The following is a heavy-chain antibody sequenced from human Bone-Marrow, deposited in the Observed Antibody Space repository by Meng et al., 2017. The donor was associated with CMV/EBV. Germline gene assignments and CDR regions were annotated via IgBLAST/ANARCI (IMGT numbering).Heavy chain of an antibody. Sequence: LSLTCAASGFTFSSYSLHWVRKAPGKGLEWVAVISYDGSNEYYTDSVKGRFTISRDNSKNKLYVQMKSRKVDDSAGYYGARGGGGAVAPKTDYWGQGTMVTVSS. CDR2: ISYDGSNE. D-gene: IGHD6-19*01. CDR1: GFTFSSYS. CDR3: ARGGGGAVAPKTDY. V-gene: IGHV3-30-3*01. J-gene: IGHJ4*02.